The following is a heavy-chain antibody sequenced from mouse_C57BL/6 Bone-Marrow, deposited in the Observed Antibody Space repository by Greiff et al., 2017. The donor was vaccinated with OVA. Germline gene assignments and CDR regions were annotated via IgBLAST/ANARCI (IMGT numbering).Heavy chain of an antibody. CDR2: ISNLAYSI. V-gene: IGHV5-15*01. CDR1: GFTFSDYG. D-gene: IGHD1-1*01. Sequence: EVMLVESGGGLVQPGGSLKLSCAASGFTFSDYGMAWVRQAPRKGPEWVAFISNLAYSIYYADTVTGRFTISRENAKNTLYLEMSSLRSEDTAMYYCARRGYYGSTHWYFDVWGTGTTVTVSS. CDR3: ARRGYYGSTHWYFDV. J-gene: IGHJ1*03.